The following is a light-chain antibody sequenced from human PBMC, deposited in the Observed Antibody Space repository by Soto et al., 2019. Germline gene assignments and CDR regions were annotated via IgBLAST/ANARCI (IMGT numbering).Light chain of an antibody. CDR3: LQYHNLWA. V-gene: IGKV3-15*01. CDR2: RAS. CDR1: QNIYYN. J-gene: IGKJ1*01. Sequence: IVMTQSPATLSVSPGESATLSCRASQNIYYNVAWYQHRPGQAPRLLIYRASTRATGVPARFSGSGSGTEFTLTISSLQSEDFTVYSCLQYHNLWAFGQGPKVEI.